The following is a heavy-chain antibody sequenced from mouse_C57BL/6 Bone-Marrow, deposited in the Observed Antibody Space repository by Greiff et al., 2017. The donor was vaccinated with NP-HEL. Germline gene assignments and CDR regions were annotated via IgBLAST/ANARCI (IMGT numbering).Heavy chain of an antibody. CDR1: GFTFSSYG. V-gene: IGHV5-6*01. Sequence: EVQRVESGGDLVKPGGSLKLSCAASGFTFSSYGMSWVRQTPDKRLEWVATISSGGSYTYYPDSVKGRFTISRDNAKNTLYLQMSSLKSEDTAMYYCARLLAYWGQGTLVTVSA. J-gene: IGHJ3*01. CDR3: ARLLAY. CDR2: ISSGGSYT.